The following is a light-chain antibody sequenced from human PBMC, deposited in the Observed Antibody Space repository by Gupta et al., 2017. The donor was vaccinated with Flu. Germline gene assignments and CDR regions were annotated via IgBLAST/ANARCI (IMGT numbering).Light chain of an antibody. J-gene: IGKJ1*01. CDR2: AAS. V-gene: IGKV1-39*01. Sequence: DIQMTQSPSSLSASVGDRVTITCRASQSISSYLNWYQQKPGKAPKLLIYAASSLQSGVPSRFSGSRSGTDFTLTISSLQPEDFATYYCQQGYSTPTFGQGTKVEIK. CDR3: QQGYSTPT. CDR1: QSISSY.